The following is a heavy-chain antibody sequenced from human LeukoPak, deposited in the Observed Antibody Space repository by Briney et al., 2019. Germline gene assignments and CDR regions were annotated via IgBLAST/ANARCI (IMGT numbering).Heavy chain of an antibody. CDR2: ISYDGSNK. CDR3: AREEFYYEYY. V-gene: IGHV3-30-3*01. D-gene: IGHD3-22*01. J-gene: IGHJ4*02. CDR1: GFTFSSYA. Sequence: GGSLRLSCAASGFTFSSYAMHWVRQAPGKGLEWVAVISYDGSNKYYADSVEGRFTISRDNSKNTLYLQMNSLRAEDTAVYYCAREEFYYEYYWGQGTLVTVSS.